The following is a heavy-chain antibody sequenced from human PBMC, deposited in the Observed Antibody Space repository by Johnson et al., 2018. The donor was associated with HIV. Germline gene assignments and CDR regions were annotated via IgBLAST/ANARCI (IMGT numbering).Heavy chain of an antibody. CDR1: GFTVSNNY. Sequence: VHLVESGGGLVQPGGSLRLSCAASGFTVSNNYMNWVRQTPGKGLEWVSVVHRDGRLYYADSVKGRFTISRDNSKNSLYLQMNTLRAEDTAVYYCARAPPYYGVYSFSDAFDIWGQGTMVTVSS. V-gene: IGHV3-66*01. J-gene: IGHJ3*02. D-gene: IGHD3-3*01. CDR2: VHRDGRL. CDR3: ARAPPYYGVYSFSDAFDI.